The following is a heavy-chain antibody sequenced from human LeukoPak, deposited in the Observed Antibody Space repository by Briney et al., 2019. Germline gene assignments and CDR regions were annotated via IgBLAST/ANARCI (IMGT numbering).Heavy chain of an antibody. CDR1: GFTFSSYW. D-gene: IGHD1-26*01. V-gene: IGHV3-74*01. CDR3: AKGLPGGSYASFRY. Sequence: PGGSLRLSCAASGFTFSSYWMHWVRQAPGKGLVWVSRINSDGSSTTYADSVKGRFTISRDNSKNTLYLQMNSLRAEDTAVYFCAKGLPGGSYASFRYWGQGTLVTVSS. CDR2: INSDGSST. J-gene: IGHJ1*01.